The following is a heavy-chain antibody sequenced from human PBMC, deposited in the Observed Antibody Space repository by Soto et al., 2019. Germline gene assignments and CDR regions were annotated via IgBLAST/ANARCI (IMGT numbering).Heavy chain of an antibody. CDR1: GFTFSGYG. CDR2: ISSSRSYI. J-gene: IGHJ3*02. CDR3: ARDLYSSGWPDAFDI. V-gene: IGHV3-21*01. D-gene: IGHD6-19*01. Sequence: GGSLRLSCAASGFTFSGYGMNWVRQAPGKGLDWVSSISSSRSYIYYADSMKGRFTISRDNAKNSLYLQMNSLRVEDTAVYYCARDLYSSGWPDAFDIWGQGTMVTVSS.